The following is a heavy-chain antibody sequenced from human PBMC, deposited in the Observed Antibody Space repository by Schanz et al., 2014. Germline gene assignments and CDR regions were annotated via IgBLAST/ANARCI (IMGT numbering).Heavy chain of an antibody. D-gene: IGHD6-6*01. CDR3: ARAGQDFEYSSLSPIWYFDL. Sequence: QVRLVQSGAEAREPGASVKVSCKATGYMFDTYGFAWVRQAPGQGLEWMGWINPNSGGTNYAQKFQGRVTMTRDTSISTAYMELSRLRSDDTAVYYCARAGQDFEYSSLSPIWYFDLWGRGTLVTVSS. V-gene: IGHV1-2*02. CDR1: GYMFDTYG. J-gene: IGHJ2*01. CDR2: INPNSGGT.